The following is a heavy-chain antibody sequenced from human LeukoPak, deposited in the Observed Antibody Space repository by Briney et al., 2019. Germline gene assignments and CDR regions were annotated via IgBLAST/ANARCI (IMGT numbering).Heavy chain of an antibody. Sequence: SETLSLTCTVSGGSISSYYWSWIRQPPGKGLEWIGYIYDSGSTNYNPSLKSRVTISVDTSKNQFSLKLSSVTAADTAVYYCARSLVGATTGYDYWGQETLVTVSS. CDR2: IYDSGST. J-gene: IGHJ4*02. D-gene: IGHD1-26*01. CDR1: GGSISSYY. V-gene: IGHV4-59*01. CDR3: ARSLVGATTGYDY.